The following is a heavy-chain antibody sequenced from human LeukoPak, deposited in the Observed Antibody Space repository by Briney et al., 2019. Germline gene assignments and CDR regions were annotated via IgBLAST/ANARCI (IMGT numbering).Heavy chain of an antibody. J-gene: IGHJ4*02. V-gene: IGHV3-23*01. CDR2: ISGSGGST. Sequence: GESLRLSCAAPGFTFSSYAMSWVRQAPGKGLEWVSGISGSGGSTYYADSVKGRFTISRDNSKNTLYLQMNSLRAEDTAVYYCAKGRTAYCSSTSCYTIDYWGQGTLVTVSS. CDR3: AKGRTAYCSSTSCYTIDY. D-gene: IGHD2-2*02. CDR1: GFTFSSYA.